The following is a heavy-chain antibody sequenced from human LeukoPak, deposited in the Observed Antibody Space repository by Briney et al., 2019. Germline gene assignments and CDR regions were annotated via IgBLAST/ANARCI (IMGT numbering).Heavy chain of an antibody. CDR1: GGSISSYY. D-gene: IGHD3-10*01. CDR3: ASHKTRGGWFDP. V-gene: IGHV4-59*08. Sequence: SETLSLTCTVSGGSISSYYWSWIRQPPGKGLEWIGYIYYSGSTNYNPSLKSRVTISVDTSKNQFSLKLSSVTAADTAVYYCASHKTRGGWFDPWGQGTLVTVSS. CDR2: IYYSGST. J-gene: IGHJ5*02.